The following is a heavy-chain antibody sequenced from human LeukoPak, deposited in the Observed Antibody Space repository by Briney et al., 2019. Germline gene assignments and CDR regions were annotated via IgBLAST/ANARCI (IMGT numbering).Heavy chain of an antibody. Sequence: GGSQRLSCAASGFTFSSYAMSWVRQAPGKGLEWVSAISGSGGGTYYADSVKGRFSISRDNSKNTLYLQISSLTAEDTAVYYCAVGHYFDFWSGQAYWGQGTLVTVSS. CDR1: GFTFSSYA. J-gene: IGHJ4*02. CDR3: AVGHYFDFWSGQAY. CDR2: ISGSGGGT. D-gene: IGHD3-3*01. V-gene: IGHV3-23*01.